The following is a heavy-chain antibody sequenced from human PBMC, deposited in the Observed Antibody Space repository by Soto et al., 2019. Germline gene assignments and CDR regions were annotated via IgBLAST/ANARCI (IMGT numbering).Heavy chain of an antibody. J-gene: IGHJ4*02. Sequence: LRLSCAASGFTVSGNYMSWVRQAPGKGLEWVSLIYSGGITSYAESVRGRFTISRDNSQNTLYLQMNNLRVEDTAVYFCARWGYDTSGDYFDYWGPGXQVTVPS. CDR2: IYSGGIT. D-gene: IGHD3-22*01. CDR3: ARWGYDTSGDYFDY. V-gene: IGHV3-53*01. CDR1: GFTVSGNY.